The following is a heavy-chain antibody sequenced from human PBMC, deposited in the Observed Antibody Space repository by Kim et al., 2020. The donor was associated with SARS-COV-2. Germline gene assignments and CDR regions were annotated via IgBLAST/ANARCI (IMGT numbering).Heavy chain of an antibody. CDR2: ISGSGGST. CDR3: AKTPGIQLWSHTSYYYGMDV. CDR1: GFTFSSYA. V-gene: IGHV3-23*01. D-gene: IGHD5-18*01. Sequence: GGSLRLSCAASGFTFSSYAMSWVRQAPGKGLEWVSAISGSGGSTYYADSVKGRFTISRDNSKNTLYLQMNSLRAEDTAVYYCAKTPGIQLWSHTSYYYGMDVWGQGATVTVSS. J-gene: IGHJ6*02.